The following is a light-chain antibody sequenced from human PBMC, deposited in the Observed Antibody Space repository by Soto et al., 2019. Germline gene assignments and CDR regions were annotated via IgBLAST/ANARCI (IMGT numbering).Light chain of an antibody. J-gene: IGKJ5*01. CDR2: DVS. V-gene: IGKV3-15*01. CDR1: QGVTTN. CDR3: QQYNNWPFS. Sequence: EIIITQCPVTLSVSPVERATVSCRAAQGVTTNFAWYQQKSGQSPRLLIYDVSNRATGVPARFSGSGSETDFTLTISGLRSEDSAVYFCQQYNNWPFSFGQGTRLEIK.